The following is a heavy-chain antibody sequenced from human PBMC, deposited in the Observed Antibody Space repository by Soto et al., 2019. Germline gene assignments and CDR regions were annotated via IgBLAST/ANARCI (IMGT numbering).Heavy chain of an antibody. D-gene: IGHD3-22*01. CDR1: VFTFISYD. V-gene: IGHV3-13*04. CDR3: ARAIGPTLFDY. Sequence: GGSLRLSCSSSVFTFISYDMQWVCQGPGKGLEWVSAIGTAGDTNYAGSVKGRFTISRENAKNSLYLQMNSLRAGDTAIYFCARAIGPTLFDYWGQGTLVTVSS. J-gene: IGHJ4*02. CDR2: IGTAGDT.